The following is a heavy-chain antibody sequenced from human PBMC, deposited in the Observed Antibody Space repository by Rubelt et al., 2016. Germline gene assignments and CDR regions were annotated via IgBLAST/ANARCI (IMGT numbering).Heavy chain of an antibody. CDR3: ARLPKSGYNYGHYFDY. V-gene: IGHV4-34*02. CDR2: IDHGGST. Sequence: QVQLQQWGAGLLRPSETLSLTCAVSGGSFNNYYWAWIRQPPGKGPEWIGEIDHGGSTRYNPSLKSRISISVDTSKTQFSLKVSSVTAADTAVYYCARLPKSGYNYGHYFDYWGQGTLVTVSS. J-gene: IGHJ4*02. CDR1: GGSFNNYY. D-gene: IGHD5-18*01.